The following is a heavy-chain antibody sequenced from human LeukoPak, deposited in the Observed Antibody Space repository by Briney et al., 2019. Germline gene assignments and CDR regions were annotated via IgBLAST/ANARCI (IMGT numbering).Heavy chain of an antibody. CDR2: IRYDGNNK. D-gene: IGHD5-18*01. Sequence: GGSLRLSCAASGFTFSNYGMHWVRQAPGKGLEWVAFIRYDGNNKFYADSVKGRFTISRDNSKNTLYLQMNSLRAEDTAVYYCSRAGGGYSYGYYMDVWGKGTTVSIS. CDR3: SRAGGGYSYGYYMDV. CDR1: GFTFSNYG. V-gene: IGHV3-30*02. J-gene: IGHJ6*03.